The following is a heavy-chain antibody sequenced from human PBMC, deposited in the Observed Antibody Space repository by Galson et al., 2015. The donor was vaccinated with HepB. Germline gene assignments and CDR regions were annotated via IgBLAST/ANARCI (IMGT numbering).Heavy chain of an antibody. CDR1: GYSFTSFW. J-gene: IGHJ5*02. CDR3: ARLGKLWSRDPPEGTDVYNWFDP. CDR2: IYPGDSDT. V-gene: IGHV5-51*03. Sequence: QSGAEVKKAGESLKISCQGSGYSFTSFWIAWVRQVPGKGLEYMGVIYPGDSDTRYSPSFEGHVTFSADESISTVYLQWSSLKASDSAIFYCARLGKLWSRDPPEGTDVYNWFDPWDQGTLVTVSS. D-gene: IGHD2-21*01.